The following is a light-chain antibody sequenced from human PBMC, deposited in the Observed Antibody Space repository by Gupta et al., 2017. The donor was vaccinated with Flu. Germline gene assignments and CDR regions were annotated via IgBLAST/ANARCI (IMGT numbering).Light chain of an antibody. Sequence: DIQMTHSPSSLSASVGDRVTITCRASQSISSYLNWYQQKPGKAPKLLIYAASSLQSGVPSRFSGSGSGTDFTLTISSLQPEDFATYYCQQSYSTLPTFGQGTKVEIK. J-gene: IGKJ1*01. CDR2: AAS. V-gene: IGKV1-39*01. CDR1: QSISSY. CDR3: QQSYSTLPT.